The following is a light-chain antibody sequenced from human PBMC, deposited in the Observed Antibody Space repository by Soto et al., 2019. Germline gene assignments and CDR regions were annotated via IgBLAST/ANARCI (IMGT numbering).Light chain of an antibody. CDR1: SSDVGGYKF. CDR2: EVG. Sequence: QSALTQPASVSGSPGQSITISCTGTSSDVGGYKFVSWYQHHPGKAPKLMIYEVGNRPSGISNRFSGSKSGNTASLTISGLQADDEAGYYCSSYTGTSSYVLFGGGTKLTVL. CDR3: SSYTGTSSYVL. J-gene: IGLJ2*01. V-gene: IGLV2-14*01.